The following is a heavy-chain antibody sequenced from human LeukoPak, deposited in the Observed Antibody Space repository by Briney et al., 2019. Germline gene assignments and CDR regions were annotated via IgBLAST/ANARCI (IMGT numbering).Heavy chain of an antibody. Sequence: SETLSLTCTVSGGSISSYYWSWIRQPPGKGLEWIGYIYYSGSTNYNPSLKSRVTISVDTSKNQFSLKLSSVTAADTAVYYCARVMAQGFWSGYPDYWGQGTLVTVSS. J-gene: IGHJ4*02. CDR3: ARVMAQGFWSGYPDY. CDR1: GGSISSYY. V-gene: IGHV4-59*01. D-gene: IGHD3-3*01. CDR2: IYYSGST.